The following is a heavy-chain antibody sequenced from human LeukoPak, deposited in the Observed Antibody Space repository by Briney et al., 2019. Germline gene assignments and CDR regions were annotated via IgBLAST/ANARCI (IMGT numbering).Heavy chain of an antibody. J-gene: IGHJ4*02. CDR2: ISSSSSYI. CDR1: GFTFSSYS. CDR3: VGGTRKDPYESSGYYSYFDY. Sequence: PGGSLRLSCAASGFTFSSYSMNWVRQAPGKGLEWVSSISSSSSYIYYADSVKGRFTISRDNSKNTLYLQMNSLRAEDTAVYYCVGGTRKDPYESSGYYSYFDYWGQGTLVTVSS. V-gene: IGHV3-21*01. D-gene: IGHD3-22*01.